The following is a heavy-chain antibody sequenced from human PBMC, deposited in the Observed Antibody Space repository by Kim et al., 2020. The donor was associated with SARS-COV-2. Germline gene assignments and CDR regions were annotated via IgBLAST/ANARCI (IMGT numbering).Heavy chain of an antibody. V-gene: IGHV3-23*01. Sequence: GGSLRLSCAASGFPFISYVMSWVRQAPGKGLEWVSALGDIGGSTYYADSVKGRFTISRDNSKSTVYLQMSSLRAEDAAVYYCAKDVGDFWSGPDYWGQGTLVAVSS. J-gene: IGHJ4*02. CDR2: LGDIGGST. CDR3: AKDVGDFWSGPDY. D-gene: IGHD3-3*01. CDR1: GFPFISYV.